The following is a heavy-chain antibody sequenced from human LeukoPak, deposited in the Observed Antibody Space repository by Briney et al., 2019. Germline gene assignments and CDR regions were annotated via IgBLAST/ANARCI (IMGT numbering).Heavy chain of an antibody. V-gene: IGHV3-23*01. D-gene: IGHD6-13*01. J-gene: IGHJ4*02. CDR1: GFTFSRYT. CDR2: ISGSGGST. CDR3: AKDAQLAHDY. Sequence: GGSLRLSCAASGFTFSRYTMNWVRQAPGKGLEWVSAISGSGGSTYYADSVKGRFTISRDNSKNTLYLQMNSLRAEDTAVYYCAKDAQLAHDYWGQGTLVTVSS.